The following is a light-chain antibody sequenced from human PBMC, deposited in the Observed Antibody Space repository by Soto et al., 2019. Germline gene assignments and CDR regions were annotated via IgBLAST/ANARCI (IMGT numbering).Light chain of an antibody. CDR2: DVS. V-gene: IGLV2-14*01. J-gene: IGLJ1*01. CDR3: SSYTSSRPYV. Sequence: QSALTQPASVSGSPGQSITISCTGTSSDVGGYNYVSWYQQHPGKAPKLWIYDVSRRPPGVSNRFAVSKSGNTASLTSSGLQAEDEAGYYCSSYTSSRPYVFGTGTKLTV. CDR1: SSDVGGYNY.